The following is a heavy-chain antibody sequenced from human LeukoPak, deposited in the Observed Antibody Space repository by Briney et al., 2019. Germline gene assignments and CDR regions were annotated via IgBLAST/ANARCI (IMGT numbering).Heavy chain of an antibody. J-gene: IGHJ3*02. CDR3: ASFTPIAAAGHDAFYI. CDR2: INPSGGST. D-gene: IGHD6-13*01. CDR1: GYTFTSYY. Sequence: GASVKVSCKASGYTFTSYYMHWVRQAPGQGLEWMGIINPSGGSTSYAQKFQGRVTMTRDTSTSTVYMELSSLRSEDTAVYYCASFTPIAAAGHDAFYIWGQGTMVTVSS. V-gene: IGHV1-46*01.